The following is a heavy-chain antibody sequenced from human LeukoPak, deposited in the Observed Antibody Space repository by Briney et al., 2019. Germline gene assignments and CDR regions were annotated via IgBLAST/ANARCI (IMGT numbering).Heavy chain of an antibody. CDR3: AKDARGVPYYFDY. D-gene: IGHD2-8*01. CDR1: GFTFSSYA. CDR2: FSGSGGTT. J-gene: IGHJ4*02. V-gene: IGHV3-23*01. Sequence: GGSLRLSCAASGFTFSSYAMSWVRQAPGKGLEWVSGFSGSGGTTYYADSVKGRFTISRDNSKNTLYLQMNSLRAEDTAVYYCAKDARGVPYYFDYWGQGTLVTVSS.